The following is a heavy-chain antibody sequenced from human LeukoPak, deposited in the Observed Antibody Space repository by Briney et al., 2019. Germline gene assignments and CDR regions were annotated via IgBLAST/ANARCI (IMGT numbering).Heavy chain of an antibody. V-gene: IGHV4-59*08. D-gene: IGHD6-13*01. CDR3: ARAAAAGTRYNWFDP. J-gene: IGHJ5*02. CDR2: IYYSGST. Sequence: PSGTLSLTCTVSGGSISSYYWSWIRQPPGKGLEWIGYIYYSGSTNYNPSLKSRVTISVDTSKNQFSLKLSSVTAADTAVYYCARAAAAGTRYNWFDPWGQGTLVTVSS. CDR1: GGSISSYY.